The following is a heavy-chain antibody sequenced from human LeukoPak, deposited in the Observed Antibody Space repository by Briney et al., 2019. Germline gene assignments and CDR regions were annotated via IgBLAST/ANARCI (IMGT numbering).Heavy chain of an antibody. CDR1: GYTFTSYG. CDR2: ISAYNGNT. V-gene: IGHV1-18*01. CDR3: ARDSGRITMVRGVTPPDY. J-gene: IGHJ4*02. Sequence: ASVKVSCKASGYTFTSYGISWVRQAPGQGLEWMGWISAYNGNTNCAQKLQGRVTMTTDTSTSTAYMELRSLRSDDTAVHYCARDSGRITMVRGVTPPDYWGQGTLVTVSS. D-gene: IGHD3-10*01.